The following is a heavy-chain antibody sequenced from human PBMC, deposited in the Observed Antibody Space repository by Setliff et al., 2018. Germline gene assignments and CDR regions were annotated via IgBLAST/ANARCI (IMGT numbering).Heavy chain of an antibody. D-gene: IGHD3-10*01. Sequence: SETLSLTCSVSGASVSSNDYFWAWIRQPPRERLHWIGTLYPSGFTYYNPSLRDRVTISADSSKDELSLSLQSVTAADSALYYCARSPSSGSYWNARPFYSDRWGQGTLVTVSS. CDR2: LYPSGFT. J-gene: IGHJ5*02. V-gene: IGHV4-39*07. CDR1: GASVSSNDYF. CDR3: ARSPSSGSYWNARPFYSDR.